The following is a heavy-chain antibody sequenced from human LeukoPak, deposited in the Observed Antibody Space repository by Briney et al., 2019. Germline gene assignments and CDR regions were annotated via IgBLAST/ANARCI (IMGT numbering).Heavy chain of an antibody. CDR1: GFTFDDYA. CDR2: ISWSSGNI. D-gene: IGHD1-26*01. J-gene: IGHJ4*02. Sequence: PGRSLRLSCAASGFTFDDYAMHWVRQAPGEGLEWVSGISWSSGNIVYADSVKGRFTISRDKAKNSLYLQMNRLGPADTALYYCTNGQDGGYYRGYFDYWGEGTLVTVCS. CDR3: TNGQDGGYYRGYFDY. V-gene: IGHV3-9*01.